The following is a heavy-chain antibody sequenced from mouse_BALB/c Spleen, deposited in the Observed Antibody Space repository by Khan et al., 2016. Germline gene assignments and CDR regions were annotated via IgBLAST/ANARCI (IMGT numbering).Heavy chain of an antibody. CDR2: ISYSGSP. D-gene: IGHD2-1*01. V-gene: IGHV3-2*02. J-gene: IGHJ4*01. Sequence: EVQLQESGPGLVKPSQSLSLTCTVTGYSITSDYAWNWIRQFPGNKLEWMGYISYSGSPSYTPSLKRRISITRDTSKNQFFLQLNSVTTEDTATYYCASYYGNYYAMDYWGQGTSVTVSS. CDR3: ASYYGNYYAMDY. CDR1: GYSITSDYA.